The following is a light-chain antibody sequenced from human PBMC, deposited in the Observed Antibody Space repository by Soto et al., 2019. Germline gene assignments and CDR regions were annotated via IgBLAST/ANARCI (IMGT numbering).Light chain of an antibody. CDR1: SPHIGAGYD. J-gene: IGLJ1*01. CDR3: QSYDSSLSNV. V-gene: IGLV1-40*01. Sequence: SVVAPPPPLSGAPGQRGTLPRPGGSPHIGAGYDVHWYQQLPGTAPKLLIYGNSNRPSGVPDRFSGSKSGTSASLAITGLQAEDEADYYCQSYDSSLSNVFGTGTKVNVL. CDR2: GNS.